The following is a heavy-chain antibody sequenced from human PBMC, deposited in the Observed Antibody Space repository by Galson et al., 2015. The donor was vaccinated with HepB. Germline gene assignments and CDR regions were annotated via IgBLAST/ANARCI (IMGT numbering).Heavy chain of an antibody. CDR2: IKSKTDGGTT. Sequence: SLRLSCAASGFTFSNAWMSWVRQAPGKGLEWVGRIKSKTDGGTTDYAAPVKGRFTISRDDSKNTLYLQMNSLKTEDTAVYYCTTDYDFQSGYGMDVWGQGTTVTVSS. CDR3: TTDYDFQSGYGMDV. J-gene: IGHJ6*02. D-gene: IGHD3-3*01. CDR1: GFTFSNAW. V-gene: IGHV3-15*01.